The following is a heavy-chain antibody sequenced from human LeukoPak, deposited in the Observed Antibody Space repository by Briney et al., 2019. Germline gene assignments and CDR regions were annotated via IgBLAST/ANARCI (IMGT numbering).Heavy chain of an antibody. CDR2: IQYDGSNQ. CDR1: GFTFSSYG. CDR3: ARGYDYYDSSGYYYISY. Sequence: GGSLRLSCAASGFTFSSYGMHWVRQAPGKGLEWVAYIQYDGSNQQYADSVKGRFIISRDNSKNTLYLQMNSLRAEDTAVYYCARGYDYYDSSGYYYISYWGQGTLVTVSS. V-gene: IGHV3-30*02. J-gene: IGHJ4*02. D-gene: IGHD3-22*01.